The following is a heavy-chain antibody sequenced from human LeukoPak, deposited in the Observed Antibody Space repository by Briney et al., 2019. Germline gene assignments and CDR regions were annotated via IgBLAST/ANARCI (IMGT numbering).Heavy chain of an antibody. CDR3: ARSGSTRVDY. CDR1: GFTFSDYY. V-gene: IGHV3-11*06. Sequence: GESLRLSCAASGFTFSDYYMSWIRQAPGKGLEWVSYISSSSSYTNYADSVKGRFTISRDNAKNSLYLQMNSLRAEDTAVYYCARSGSTRVDYWGQGTLVTVSS. CDR2: ISSSSSYT. J-gene: IGHJ4*02. D-gene: IGHD1-26*01.